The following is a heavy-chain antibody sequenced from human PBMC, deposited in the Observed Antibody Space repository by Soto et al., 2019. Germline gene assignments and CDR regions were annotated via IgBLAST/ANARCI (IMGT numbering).Heavy chain of an antibody. CDR2: IYYSGST. V-gene: IGHV4-39*01. D-gene: IGHD3-10*01. J-gene: IGHJ4*02. Sequence: SETLSLTCTVSGGSISSSSYYWVWIRQPPGKGLEWIGSIYYSGSTYYNPSLKSRVTISVDTSKNQFSLKLSSVTAADTAVYYCASHGHYYGSGSFPGLAYWGQGTLVTVSS. CDR1: GGSISSSSYY. CDR3: ASHGHYYGSGSFPGLAY.